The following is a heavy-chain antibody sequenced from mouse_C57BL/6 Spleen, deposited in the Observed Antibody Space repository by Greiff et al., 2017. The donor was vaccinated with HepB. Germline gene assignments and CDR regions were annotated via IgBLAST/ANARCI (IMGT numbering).Heavy chain of an antibody. J-gene: IGHJ4*01. CDR2: ISYDGSN. Sequence: EVKLKESGPGLVKPSQSLSLTCSVTGYSITSGYYWNWIRQCPGNKLEWMCYISYDGSNNYNPSLKNRIAITRDTSKNQCFLKLNSVTTEDTAKYYCARGEAMDYWGQGTSVTVSS. CDR3: ARGEAMDY. CDR1: GYSITSGYY. V-gene: IGHV3-6*01.